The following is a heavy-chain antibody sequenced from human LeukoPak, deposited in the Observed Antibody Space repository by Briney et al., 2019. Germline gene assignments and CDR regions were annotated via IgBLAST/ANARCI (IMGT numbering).Heavy chain of an antibody. CDR1: GFTFSSYD. Sequence: GGSLRLSCAASGFTFSSYDMHWVRQAPGKGLEWVSYISSSGSTIYYADSVKGRFTISRDNAKNSLYLQMNSLRAEDTAVYYCARLGYSSDFDYWGQGTLVTVSS. J-gene: IGHJ4*02. CDR2: ISSSGSTI. D-gene: IGHD5-18*01. V-gene: IGHV3-48*03. CDR3: ARLGYSSDFDY.